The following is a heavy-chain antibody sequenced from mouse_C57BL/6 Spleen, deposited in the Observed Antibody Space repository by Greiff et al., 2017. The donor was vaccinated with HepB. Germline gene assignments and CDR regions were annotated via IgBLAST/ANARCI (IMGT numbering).Heavy chain of an antibody. J-gene: IGHJ3*01. CDR3: ARNDYGNWFAY. CDR2: ISSGSSTI. Sequence: EVQGVESGGGLVKPGGSLKLSCAASGFTFSDYGMHWVRQAPEKGLEWVAYISSGSSTIYYADTVKGRFTISRDNAKNTLFLQMTSLRSEDTAMYYCARNDYGNWFAYWGQGTLVTVSA. V-gene: IGHV5-17*01. CDR1: GFTFSDYG. D-gene: IGHD2-1*01.